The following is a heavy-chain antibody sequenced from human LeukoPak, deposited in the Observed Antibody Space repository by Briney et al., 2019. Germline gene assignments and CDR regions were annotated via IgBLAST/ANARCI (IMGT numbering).Heavy chain of an antibody. Sequence: SETLSITCTVSGGSISSYYWSWIRQPAGKGLEWIGRIYTSGSTNYNPSLKSRVTISVDTAKSQFSLDLRSVTAADTAVYYCARDAWNGNSPLDYWGQGTLVTVSS. CDR1: GGSISSYY. J-gene: IGHJ4*02. V-gene: IGHV4-4*07. CDR2: IYTSGST. CDR3: ARDAWNGNSPLDY. D-gene: IGHD4-23*01.